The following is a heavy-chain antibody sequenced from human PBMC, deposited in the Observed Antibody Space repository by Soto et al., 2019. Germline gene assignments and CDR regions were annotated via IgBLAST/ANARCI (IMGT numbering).Heavy chain of an antibody. Sequence: GGSLRLSCAASGSAFNSYAMTWVRQAPGEGLEWVSAIGGSGFSTYYADSVKGRFTISRDNSKNTLYLQMNSLRVEDTGVYYCTTDSRTTLPEIRFDYWGHGTQVTVSS. D-gene: IGHD1-26*01. CDR2: IGGSGFST. J-gene: IGHJ4*01. CDR1: GSAFNSYA. V-gene: IGHV3-23*01. CDR3: TTDSRTTLPEIRFDY.